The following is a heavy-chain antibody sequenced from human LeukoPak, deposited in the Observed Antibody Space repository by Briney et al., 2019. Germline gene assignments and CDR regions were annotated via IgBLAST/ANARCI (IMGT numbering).Heavy chain of an antibody. V-gene: IGHV4-39*07. CDR2: IYYSGST. Sequence: PSETLSLTCTVSGGSISSSSHYWGWIRQPPGKGLEWIGSIYYSGSTYYNPSLKSRVTISVDTSKNQFSLKLSSVTAADTAVYYCARFLWFGEESYYFDYWGQGTLVTVSS. CDR3: ARFLWFGEESYYFDY. CDR1: GGSISSSSHY. D-gene: IGHD3-10*01. J-gene: IGHJ4*02.